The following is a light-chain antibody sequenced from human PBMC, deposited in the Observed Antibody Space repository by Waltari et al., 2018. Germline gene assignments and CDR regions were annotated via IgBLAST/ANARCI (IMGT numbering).Light chain of an antibody. CDR3: CSYAGSSTSYV. CDR1: SSDVGSYNL. V-gene: IGLV2-23*02. CDR2: EVS. Sequence: QSALTQPASVSGSPGQSITISCTGTSSDVGSYNLVSWYQQHPGKAPKLMIYEVSKRPSGVFNRFSGSKSGNTASLTISGLQAEDEADYYCCSYAGSSTSYVFGTGTKVTVL. J-gene: IGLJ1*01.